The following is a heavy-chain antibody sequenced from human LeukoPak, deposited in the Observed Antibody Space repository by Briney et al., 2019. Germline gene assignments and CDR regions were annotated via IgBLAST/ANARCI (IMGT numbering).Heavy chain of an antibody. V-gene: IGHV1-69*02. Sequence: SVKVSCKASGGTFSSHTISWVRQAPGQGLEWMGRIIPILGIANYAQKFQGRVTITADKSTSTAYMELSSLRSEDTAVYYCASRLGYCSSTSCYPDDAFDIWGQGTMVTVSS. CDR1: GGTFSSHT. J-gene: IGHJ3*02. D-gene: IGHD2-2*01. CDR2: IIPILGIA. CDR3: ASRLGYCSSTSCYPDDAFDI.